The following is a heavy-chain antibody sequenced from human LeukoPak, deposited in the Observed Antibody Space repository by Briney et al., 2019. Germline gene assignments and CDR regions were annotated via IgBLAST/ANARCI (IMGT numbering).Heavy chain of an antibody. V-gene: IGHV1-2*06. CDR2: INPNSGGT. J-gene: IGHJ4*02. CDR3: ARVGGYYSYYFDY. CDR1: GYTFTGYY. D-gene: IGHD3-22*01. Sequence: GESLKISCKGSGYTFTGYYMHWVRQAPGQGLEWMGRINPNSGGTNYAQKFQGRVTMTRDTSISTAYMELSRLRSDDTAVYYCARVGGYYSYYFDYWGQGTLVTVSS.